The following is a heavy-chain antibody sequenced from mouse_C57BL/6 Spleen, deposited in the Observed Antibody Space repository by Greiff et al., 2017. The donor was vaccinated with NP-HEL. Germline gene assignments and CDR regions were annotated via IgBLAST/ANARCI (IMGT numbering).Heavy chain of an antibody. V-gene: IGHV1-81*01. CDR2: IYPRSGNT. CDR1: GYTFTSYG. J-gene: IGHJ3*01. Sequence: VKLQQSGAELARPGASVKLSCKASGYTFTSYGISWVKQRTGQGLEWIGEIYPRSGNTYYNEKFKGKATLTADKSSSTAYMELRSLTSEDSAVYFCAREDYGSSGAYWGQGTLVTVSA. CDR3: AREDYGSSGAY. D-gene: IGHD1-1*01.